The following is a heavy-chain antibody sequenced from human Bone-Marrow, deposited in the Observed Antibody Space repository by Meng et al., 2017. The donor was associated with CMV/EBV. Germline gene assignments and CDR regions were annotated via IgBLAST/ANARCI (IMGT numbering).Heavy chain of an antibody. D-gene: IGHD3-3*01. CDR3: AFYDFCSGYYT. CDR1: GYSLSSGYY. CDR2: IYHSGST. Sequence: PETLSLTCTVSGYSLSSGYYWCWIRLPPGMGLEWTGSIYHSGSTYYNPSLKSRVTISVDTSKNQFSLKLSSVIAADTAVYYCAFYDFCSGYYTWGQGTLVTVSS. V-gene: IGHV4-38-2*02. J-gene: IGHJ4*02.